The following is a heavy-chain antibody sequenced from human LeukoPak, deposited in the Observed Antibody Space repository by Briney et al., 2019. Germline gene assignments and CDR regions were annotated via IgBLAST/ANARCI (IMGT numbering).Heavy chain of an antibody. J-gene: IGHJ4*02. CDR3: ARRDSSGVVPRWDY. Sequence: SETLSLTCTVSGVSITSSSYYWGWTRQPPGKGLEWIGSIYYSGSTYYNPSLKSRVTISVDTSKNQFSLKLSSVTAADTAVYYCARRDSSGVVPRWDYWGQGTLVTVSS. CDR2: IYYSGST. CDR1: GVSITSSSYY. V-gene: IGHV4-39*01. D-gene: IGHD6-19*01.